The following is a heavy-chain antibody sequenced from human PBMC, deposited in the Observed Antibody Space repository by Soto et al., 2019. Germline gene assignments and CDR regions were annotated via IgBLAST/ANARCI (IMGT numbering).Heavy chain of an antibody. J-gene: IGHJ4*02. Sequence: GGSLRLSCAASGFTFSTYAMGWFRQAPGKGLEWVSVVSSGGGTHYADSVKGRFTVSRDNSKNTLSLQMNSLRADDTAVYYCAKRRGAGGHFDYWGQGALVTVSS. CDR3: AKRRGAGGHFDY. D-gene: IGHD2-15*01. CDR1: GFTFSTYA. V-gene: IGHV3-23*01. CDR2: VSSGGGT.